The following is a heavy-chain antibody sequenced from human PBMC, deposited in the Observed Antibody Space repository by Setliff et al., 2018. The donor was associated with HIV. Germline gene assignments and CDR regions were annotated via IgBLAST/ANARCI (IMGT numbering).Heavy chain of an antibody. CDR2: IHHTGST. CDR1: GGSFSGYF. V-gene: IGHV4-34*01. CDR3: ARHVGYSSSSLDY. J-gene: IGHJ4*02. D-gene: IGHD6-6*01. Sequence: PSETLSLTCAVYGGSFSGYFWAWIRQPPGKGLEWIGEIHHTGSTKYNPSLKSRVTISVDTSKNQFSLKLSSVTAADTAVYYCARHVGYSSSSLDYWGQGTLVTVSS.